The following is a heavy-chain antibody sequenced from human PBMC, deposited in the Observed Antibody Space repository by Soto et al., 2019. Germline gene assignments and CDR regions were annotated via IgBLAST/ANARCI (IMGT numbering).Heavy chain of an antibody. CDR1: GFSFTTTRMG. J-gene: IGHJ4*02. CDR2: IYWDGES. D-gene: IGHD1-1*01. V-gene: IGHV2-5*02. CDR3: AHRDSTGTTTYFDS. Sequence: QITLKEAGPTLVKPTETLTLTCTFSGFSFTTTRMGVGWTRQPPGKALEWLAIIYWDGESRYNPLLSGRITLTEDTSKNQVVLTITNMDPTDTATYYCAHRDSTGTTTYFDSWGQGIPVTVAS.